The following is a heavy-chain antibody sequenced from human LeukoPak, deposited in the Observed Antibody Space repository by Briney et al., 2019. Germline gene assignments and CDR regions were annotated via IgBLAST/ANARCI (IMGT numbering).Heavy chain of an antibody. D-gene: IGHD1-7*01. J-gene: IGHJ4*02. CDR3: ARDWGGGYNWNYEDY. Sequence: ASVKVSCKASGYTFTSYGISWVRQAPGQGLEWMGWVSAYNGSTNYAQKLQGRVTMTTDTSTSTAYMELRSLRSDDTAVYYCARDWGGGYNWNYEDYWGQGTLVTVSS. CDR1: GYTFTSYG. CDR2: VSAYNGST. V-gene: IGHV1-18*01.